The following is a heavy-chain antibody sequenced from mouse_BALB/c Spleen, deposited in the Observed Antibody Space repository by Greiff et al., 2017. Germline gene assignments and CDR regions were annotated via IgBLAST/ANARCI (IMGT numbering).Heavy chain of an antibody. V-gene: IGHV1-7*01. CDR2: INPSTGYT. J-gene: IGHJ4*01. CDR3: ARDERYAMDY. CDR1: GYTFTSYW. Sequence: QVQLQQSGAELAKPGASVKMSCKASGYTFTSYWMHWVKQRPGQGLEWIGYINPSTGYTEYNQKFKDKATLTADKSSSTAYMQLSSLTSEDSAVYYCARDERYAMDYWGQGTSVTVSS.